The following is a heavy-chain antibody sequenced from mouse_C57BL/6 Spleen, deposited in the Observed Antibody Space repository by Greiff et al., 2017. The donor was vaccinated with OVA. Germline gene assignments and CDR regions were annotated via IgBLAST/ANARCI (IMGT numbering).Heavy chain of an antibody. CDR1: GYTFTDYY. D-gene: IGHD3-2*02. Sequence: QVQLKQSGPELVKPGASVKISCKASGYTFTDYYINWVKQRPGQGLEWIGWIFPGSGSTYYNEKFKGKATLTVDKSSSTAYMLLSSLTSEDSAVYFCARRTAQATFSYFDYWGQGTTLTVSS. V-gene: IGHV1-75*01. CDR3: ARRTAQATFSYFDY. CDR2: IFPGSGST. J-gene: IGHJ2*01.